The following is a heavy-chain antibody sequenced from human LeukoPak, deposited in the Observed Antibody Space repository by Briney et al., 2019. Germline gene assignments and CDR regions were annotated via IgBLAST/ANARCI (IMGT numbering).Heavy chain of an antibody. J-gene: IGHJ4*02. CDR3: ASSRSGWYGDPFDY. CDR1: GGSFSGYY. CDR2: INHSGST. Sequence: SETLSLTCAVYGGSFSGYYWSWIRQPPGKGLEWIGEINHSGSTKYNPTLKSRVTISVDTSKNQFSLKLSSVTAADTAVYYCASSRSGWYGDPFDYWGQGTLVTVSS. V-gene: IGHV4-34*01. D-gene: IGHD6-19*01.